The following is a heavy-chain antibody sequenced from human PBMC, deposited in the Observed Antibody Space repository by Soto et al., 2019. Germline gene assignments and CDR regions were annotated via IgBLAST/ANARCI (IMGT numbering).Heavy chain of an antibody. CDR3: AFQQDYYDSSGYLPFQH. CDR1: GFSLSTSGVG. Sequence: SGPTLVNPTQTLTLTCTFSGFSLSTSGVGVGWIRQPPGKALEWLALIYWNDDKRYSPSLKSRLTITKDTSKNQVVLTMTNMDPVDTATYYCAFQQDYYDSSGYLPFQHWGQGTLVTVS. D-gene: IGHD3-22*01. J-gene: IGHJ1*01. CDR2: IYWNDDK. V-gene: IGHV2-5*01.